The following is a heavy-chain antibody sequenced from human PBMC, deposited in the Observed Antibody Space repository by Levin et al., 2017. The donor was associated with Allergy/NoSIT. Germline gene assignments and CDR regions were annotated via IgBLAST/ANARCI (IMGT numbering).Heavy chain of an antibody. CDR1: GYTFTGYY. D-gene: IGHD6-19*01. CDR3: ARGGYSSGWSYNWFDP. Sequence: ASVKVSCKASGYTFTGYYMHWVRQAPGQGLEWMGWINPNSGGTNYAQKFQGWVTMTRDTSISTAYMELSRLRSDDTAVYYCARGGYSSGWSYNWFDPWGQGTLVTVSS. J-gene: IGHJ5*02. V-gene: IGHV1-2*04. CDR2: INPNSGGT.